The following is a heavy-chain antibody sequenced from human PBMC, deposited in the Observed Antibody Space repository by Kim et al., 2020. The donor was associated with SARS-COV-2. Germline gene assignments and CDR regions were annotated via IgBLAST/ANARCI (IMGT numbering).Heavy chain of an antibody. CDR3: ARPHTAMASSGLGNWFDP. CDR2: INPSGGST. D-gene: IGHD5-18*01. Sequence: ASVKVSCKASGYTFTSYYMHWVRQAPGQGLEWMGIINPSGGSTSYAQKFQGRVTMTRDTSTSTVYMELSSLRSEDTAVYYCARPHTAMASSGLGNWFDPWGQGTLVTVSS. J-gene: IGHJ5*02. V-gene: IGHV1-46*01. CDR1: GYTFTSYY.